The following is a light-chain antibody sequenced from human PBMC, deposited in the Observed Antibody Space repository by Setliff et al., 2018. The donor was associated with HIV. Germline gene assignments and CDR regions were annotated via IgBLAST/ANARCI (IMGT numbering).Light chain of an antibody. CDR2: EVT. Sequence: QSVLTQPPSASGSPGQSVTISCTGTSSDVGGYNYVSWYQQHPGKAPKLMIYEVTKRPSGVPDRFSGSKSGNTASLTVSGLQAEDEADYYCNSKTGGSIYVFGSGTKVTVL. V-gene: IGLV2-8*01. CDR3: NSKTGGSIYV. J-gene: IGLJ1*01. CDR1: SSDVGGYNY.